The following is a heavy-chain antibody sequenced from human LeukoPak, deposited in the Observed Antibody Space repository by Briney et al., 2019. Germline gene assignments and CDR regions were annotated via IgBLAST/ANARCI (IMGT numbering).Heavy chain of an antibody. CDR2: ISSSSSTI. CDR3: ARDYYQYYYDSSGYYHHDAFDT. J-gene: IGHJ3*02. Sequence: SGGSLRLSCAASGFTFSSYSMNWVRQAPGKGLEWVSYISSSSSTIYYADSVKGRFTISRDNAKNSLYLQMNSLRAEDTAVYYCARDYYQYYYDSSGYYHHDAFDTWGQGTMVTVSS. D-gene: IGHD3-22*01. V-gene: IGHV3-48*01. CDR1: GFTFSSYS.